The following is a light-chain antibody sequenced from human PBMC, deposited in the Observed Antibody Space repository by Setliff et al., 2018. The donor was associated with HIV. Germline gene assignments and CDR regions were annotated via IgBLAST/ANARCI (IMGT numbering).Light chain of an antibody. Sequence: QSALTQPRSVSGSPGQSVTISCTGASSDVGAYNYVSWYQQNPGKAPKLMIYDVNKRPSGVPDRFSGSKSGNTASLTISGLQAEDEADYYCCSYAGSYTPVIFGGGTKVTVL. J-gene: IGLJ2*01. CDR1: SSDVGAYNY. V-gene: IGLV2-11*01. CDR2: DVN. CDR3: CSYAGSYTPVI.